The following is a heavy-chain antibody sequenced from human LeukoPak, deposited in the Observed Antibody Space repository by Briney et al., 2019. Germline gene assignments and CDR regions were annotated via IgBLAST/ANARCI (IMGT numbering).Heavy chain of an antibody. CDR3: ATSYYYGSGSYYFAY. CDR1: GYSFTNYW. D-gene: IGHD3-10*01. Sequence: GESLKISCKGSGYSFTNYWIGWVRQMPGKGLEWMGIIYPGDSDTRYSPSFQGQVTISADKSISTAYLQWSSLKASDTAMYYCATSYYYGSGSYYFAYWGQGTLVTVSS. CDR2: IYPGDSDT. V-gene: IGHV5-51*01. J-gene: IGHJ4*02.